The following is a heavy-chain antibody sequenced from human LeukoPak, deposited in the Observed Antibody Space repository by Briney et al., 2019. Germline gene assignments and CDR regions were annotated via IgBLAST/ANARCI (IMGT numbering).Heavy chain of an antibody. CDR2: ISAYNGNT. D-gene: IGHD3-3*01. J-gene: IGHJ4*02. CDR3: ARQGAAYYDFWSGYDYFDY. V-gene: IGHV1-18*01. Sequence: ASVKVSCKASGYTFTSYGISWVRQAPGQGLEWMGWISAYNGNTNYVQKLQGKVTMTTDTSTSTAYMELRSLRSDDTAVYYRARQGAAYYDFWSGYDYFDYWGQGTLVTVSS. CDR1: GYTFTSYG.